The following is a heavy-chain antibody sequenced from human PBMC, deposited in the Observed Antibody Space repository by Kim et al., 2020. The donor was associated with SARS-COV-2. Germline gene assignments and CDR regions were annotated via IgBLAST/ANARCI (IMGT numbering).Heavy chain of an antibody. J-gene: IGHJ5*02. CDR1: GGSFSGYY. D-gene: IGHD6-13*01. CDR2: INHSGST. V-gene: IGHV4-34*01. CDR3: ARGPGYSSSWYGARNWFDP. Sequence: SETLSLTCAVYGGSFSGYYWSWIRQPPGKGLEWIGEINHSGSTNYNPSLKSRVTISVDTSKNQSSLKVSSVTAADTAVYYCARGPGYSSSWYGARNWFDPWGQGTLVSVSS.